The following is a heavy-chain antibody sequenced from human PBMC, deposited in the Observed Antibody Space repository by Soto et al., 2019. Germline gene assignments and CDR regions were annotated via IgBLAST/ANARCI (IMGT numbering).Heavy chain of an antibody. J-gene: IGHJ6*02. CDR3: AKDLQSYGDYYYYCDGMDV. CDR2: ISYDGTTK. Sequence: QVQLVESGGGEVQPGRSLTIYCAASGFTFSTYGMHWVRQTPGKGLEWVAVISYDGTTKFYSDSVKGRFTISRDNFKNPLTLHMNSLRADDTAVYSCAKDLQSYGDYYYYCDGMDVWGLGTRVTVSS. D-gene: IGHD4-17*01. V-gene: IGHV3-30*18. CDR1: GFTFSTYG.